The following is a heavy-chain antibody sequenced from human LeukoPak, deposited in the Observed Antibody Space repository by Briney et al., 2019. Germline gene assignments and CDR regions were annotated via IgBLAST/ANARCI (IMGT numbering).Heavy chain of an antibody. Sequence: ASVKVSCKASGYTFTGYYMHWVRQAPGQGLEWMGWINPNSGGTNYAQKFRGRVTMTRDTSISTAYMELRRLRSDETAVYYCARDSGERGSGSYLIAYWGQGTLVTVSS. CDR2: INPNSGGT. D-gene: IGHD3-10*01. CDR3: ARDSGERGSGSYLIAY. V-gene: IGHV1-2*02. J-gene: IGHJ4*02. CDR1: GYTFTGYY.